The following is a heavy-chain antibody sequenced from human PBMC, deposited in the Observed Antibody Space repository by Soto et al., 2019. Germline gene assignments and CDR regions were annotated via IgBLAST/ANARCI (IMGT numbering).Heavy chain of an antibody. CDR2: INPNSGGT. J-gene: IGHJ5*02. CDR1: GYTFTGYN. CDR3: ARDKGTIPTYYDILTGPGWFDP. D-gene: IGHD3-9*01. Sequence: ASVKVSCKASGYTFTGYNMHWVRQAPGQGLEWMGWINPNSGGTNYAQKFQGRVTMTRDTSISTAYMELSRLRSDDTAVYYCARDKGTIPTYYDILTGPGWFDPWGQGALVTVSS. V-gene: IGHV1-2*02.